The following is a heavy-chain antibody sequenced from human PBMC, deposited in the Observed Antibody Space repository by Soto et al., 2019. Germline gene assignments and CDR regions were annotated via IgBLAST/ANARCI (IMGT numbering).Heavy chain of an antibody. J-gene: IGHJ4*02. V-gene: IGHV5-10-1*01. CDR3: ARQIYDSDSGPNCQYYFES. CDR1: GYSFAGYW. Sequence: GESLKISCKGSGYSFAGYWITWVRQMPGKGLEWMGRIDPSDSQTYYSPSFRGHVTISAAKSITTVFLQWSSLRASDTAMYYCARQIYDSDSGPNCQYYFESWGQGTLDTVSS. CDR2: IDPSDSQT. D-gene: IGHD3-22*01.